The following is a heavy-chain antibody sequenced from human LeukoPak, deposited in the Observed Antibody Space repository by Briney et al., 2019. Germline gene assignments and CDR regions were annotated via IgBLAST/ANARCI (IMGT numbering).Heavy chain of an antibody. Sequence: PGGSLRLSCAASGFNFSTYWMNWVRQAPGKGLEWVANIKQDGGEKHYVDSVKDRYTISRDNAKKSLILQMNSLRADDTAVYYCAKEWGVDYGLRYWGQGTLVTVSS. V-gene: IGHV3-7*03. D-gene: IGHD4-17*01. CDR2: IKQDGGEK. J-gene: IGHJ4*02. CDR1: GFNFSTYW. CDR3: AKEWGVDYGLRY.